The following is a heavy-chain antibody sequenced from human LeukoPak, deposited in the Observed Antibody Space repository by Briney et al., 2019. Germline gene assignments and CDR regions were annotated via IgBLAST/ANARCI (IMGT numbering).Heavy chain of an antibody. CDR1: GGTFSSYA. D-gene: IGHD4-17*01. V-gene: IGHV1-69*13. J-gene: IGHJ4*02. CDR2: IIPIFGTA. CDR3: ARDPPETTVTYTSGDY. Sequence: GASVKVSCKASGGTFSSYAISWVRQAPGQGLEWMGGIIPIFGTANYAQKFQGRVTITADESTSTAYMELSSLRSEDTAVYYCARDPPETTVTYTSGDYWGQGTLVTVSS.